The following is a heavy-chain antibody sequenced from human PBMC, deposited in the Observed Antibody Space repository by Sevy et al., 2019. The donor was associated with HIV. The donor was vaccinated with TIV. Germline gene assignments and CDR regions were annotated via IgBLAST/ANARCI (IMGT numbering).Heavy chain of an antibody. CDR3: AKDRCTGDVCENYYYALDI. Sequence: GGSLRLSCAASGFTFNSYAMHWVRQAPGKGLEWVAVISKDGRTKYYAESVKGRFTISRDNSKNTLNLQINSLRAEDTAVFYCAKDRCTGDVCENYYYALDIWGQGTTVTVSS. D-gene: IGHD2-8*02. V-gene: IGHV3-30*18. CDR2: ISKDGRTK. CDR1: GFTFNSYA. J-gene: IGHJ6*02.